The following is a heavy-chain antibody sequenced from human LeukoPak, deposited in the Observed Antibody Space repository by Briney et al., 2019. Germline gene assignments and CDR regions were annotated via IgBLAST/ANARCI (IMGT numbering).Heavy chain of an antibody. CDR2: IYYSGST. Sequence: PSETLSLTCTVSGGSISSSDYYWGWIRQPPGKGLERIGSIYYSGSTYYNPSLKSRVTISVDTSKNQFSLKLSSVTAADTAVYYCAGGRTYSSSSGRIDPWGQGTLVTVSS. J-gene: IGHJ5*02. CDR3: AGGRTYSSSSGRIDP. V-gene: IGHV4-39*07. D-gene: IGHD6-6*01. CDR1: GGSISSSDYY.